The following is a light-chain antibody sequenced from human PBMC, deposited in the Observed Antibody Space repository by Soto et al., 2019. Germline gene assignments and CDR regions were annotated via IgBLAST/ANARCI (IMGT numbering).Light chain of an antibody. J-gene: IGKJ4*01. Sequence: EIVMTQSPATLFVSPGERATLSCRASQSVSSNLAWYQQKPGQAPRLLIYAASTRATGIPARFSGSGSGTEFTLTISSLQSEDFAVYYCQQYKNWVTFGGGTKVEIK. CDR2: AAS. V-gene: IGKV3-15*01. CDR1: QSVSSN. CDR3: QQYKNWVT.